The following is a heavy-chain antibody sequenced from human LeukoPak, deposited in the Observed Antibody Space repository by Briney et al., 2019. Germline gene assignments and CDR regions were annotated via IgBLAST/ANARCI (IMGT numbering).Heavy chain of an antibody. J-gene: IGHJ4*02. CDR2: ISYDGSHK. D-gene: IGHD3-16*01. V-gene: IGHV3-30*03. CDR1: GFTFSSYG. Sequence: GGSLRLSCAASGFTFSSYGMHWVRQAPGKGLEWVAVISYDGSHKYYAESVKGRFTISRDNAKNSLYLQMSSLRAEDTAVYYCARNDYNFDYWGQGTLVTVSS. CDR3: ARNDYNFDY.